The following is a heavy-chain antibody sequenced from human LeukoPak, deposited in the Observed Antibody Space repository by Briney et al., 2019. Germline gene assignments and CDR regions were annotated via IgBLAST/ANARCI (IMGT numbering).Heavy chain of an antibody. D-gene: IGHD3-16*02. CDR3: ASGYYDYVWGSYRPPGMDV. Sequence: SETLSLTCAVYGGSFSGYYWSWIRQPPGKGLEWIGEINHSGSTNYNPSLKSRVTISVGTSKNQFSLKLSSVTAADTAVYYCASGYYDYVWGSYRPPGMDVWGQGTTVTVSS. CDR1: GGSFSGYY. V-gene: IGHV4-34*01. J-gene: IGHJ6*02. CDR2: INHSGST.